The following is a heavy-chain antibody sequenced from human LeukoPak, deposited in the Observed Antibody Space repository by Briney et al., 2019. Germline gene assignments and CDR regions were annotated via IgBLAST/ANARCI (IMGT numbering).Heavy chain of an antibody. CDR3: AREGGSSGSAFDI. Sequence: GGSLRLSCAASGFTVSSNYMGWVRQAPGKGLEWVSVIYSGGSTYYADSVKGRFTISRDNSKNTLYLQMNSLRAEDTAVYYCAREGGSSGSAFDIWGQGTMVTVSS. D-gene: IGHD3-22*01. V-gene: IGHV3-53*01. CDR1: GFTVSSNY. J-gene: IGHJ3*02. CDR2: IYSGGST.